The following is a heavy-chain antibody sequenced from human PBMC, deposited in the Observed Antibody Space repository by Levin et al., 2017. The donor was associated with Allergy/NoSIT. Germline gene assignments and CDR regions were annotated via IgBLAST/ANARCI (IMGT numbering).Heavy chain of an antibody. Sequence: PAASVKVSCKTSGGTFSNYAFTWVRQAPGQGLEWMGDFIPIFGTTNYAQRFQGRVTIIADESTNTAYMELSSLRSEDTAIYYCARDLGLGYCSSANCFLGAFNIWGQGTLVTVSS. CDR1: GGTFSNYA. D-gene: IGHD2-2*01. CDR2: FIPIFGTT. J-gene: IGHJ3*02. V-gene: IGHV1-69*13. CDR3: ARDLGLGYCSSANCFLGAFNI.